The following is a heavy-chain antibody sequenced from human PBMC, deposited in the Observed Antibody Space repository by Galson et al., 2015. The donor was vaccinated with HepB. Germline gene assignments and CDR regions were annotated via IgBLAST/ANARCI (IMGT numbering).Heavy chain of an antibody. V-gene: IGHV4-39*07. CDR3: AREQMTSVHDYYYGMDV. Sequence: ETLSLTCTVSGGSISSSNYCWGWIRQSPGKGLEWIGNIYYSGSTYYNPSLKSRVTVSIDTSKNQFSLRLRSVTAADTAIYYCAREQMTSVHDYYYGMDVWGQGTTVTVSS. J-gene: IGHJ6*01. CDR2: IYYSGST. CDR1: GGSISSSNYC. D-gene: IGHD4-11*01.